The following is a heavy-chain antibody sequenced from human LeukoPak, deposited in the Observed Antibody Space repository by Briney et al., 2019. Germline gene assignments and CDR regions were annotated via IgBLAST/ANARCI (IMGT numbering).Heavy chain of an antibody. D-gene: IGHD6-19*01. CDR1: GYTFTSYG. CDR2: ISAYNGNT. CDR3: ARPIRIAVAGIYYHGMDV. Sequence: ASVKVSCKASGYTFTSYGISWVRQAPGQGLEWMGWISAYNGNTNYAQKLQGRVTMTTDTSTSTAYMELRSLRSDDTAVYYCARPIRIAVAGIYYHGMDVWGQGTTVTVSS. J-gene: IGHJ6*02. V-gene: IGHV1-18*01.